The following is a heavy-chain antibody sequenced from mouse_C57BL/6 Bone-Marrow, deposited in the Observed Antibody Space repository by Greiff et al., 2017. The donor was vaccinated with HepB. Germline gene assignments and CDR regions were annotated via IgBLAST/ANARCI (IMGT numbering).Heavy chain of an antibody. Sequence: EVQLQESGPELVKPGASVKISCKASGYSFTDYNMNWVKQSNGKSLEWIGVINPNYGTTSYNQKFKGKATLTVDQSSSTAYMQLNSLTSEDSAVYYCVTWPRGSSLYYFDYWGQGTTLTVSS. CDR1: GYSFTDYN. CDR2: INPNYGTT. V-gene: IGHV1-39*01. CDR3: VTWPRGSSLYYFDY. D-gene: IGHD1-1*01. J-gene: IGHJ2*01.